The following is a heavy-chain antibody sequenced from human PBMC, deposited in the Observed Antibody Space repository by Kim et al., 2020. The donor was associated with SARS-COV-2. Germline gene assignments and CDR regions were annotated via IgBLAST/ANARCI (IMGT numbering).Heavy chain of an antibody. CDR1: GYTFTGYY. CDR2: INPNSGGT. Sequence: ASVKVSCKASGYTFTGYYMHWVRQAPGQGLEWMGWINPNSGGTNYAQKFQGRVTMTRDTSISTAYMELSRLRSDDTAVYYCARDTVTTVDNWFDPWGQGTLVTVSS. V-gene: IGHV1-2*02. D-gene: IGHD4-4*01. J-gene: IGHJ5*02. CDR3: ARDTVTTVDNWFDP.